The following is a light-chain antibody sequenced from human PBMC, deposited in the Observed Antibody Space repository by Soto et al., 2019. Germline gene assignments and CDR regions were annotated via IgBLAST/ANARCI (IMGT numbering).Light chain of an antibody. Sequence: QPVLTQSPSASASLGASVKLTCTLSSGHNNYAIAWHQQQPEKGPRYLMKLNSDGSHSKGDGIPDRFSGSSSGAERYLTISNLPSEDEADYYCQTWGTGIQVFGGGTKLTVL. CDR2: LNSDGSH. CDR3: QTWGTGIQV. V-gene: IGLV4-69*01. CDR1: SGHNNYA. J-gene: IGLJ3*02.